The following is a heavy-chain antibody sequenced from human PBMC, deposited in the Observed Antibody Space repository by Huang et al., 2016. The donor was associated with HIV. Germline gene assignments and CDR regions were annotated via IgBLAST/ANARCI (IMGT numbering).Heavy chain of an antibody. Sequence: EVQLLESGGGLVQPGGSLRFSCAASGFIFGTYAMHWVRQAPGKCRGLFSTISGSGGDIHYADSGKGRFTISRDNSKSTLYLQMNSLRAEDTAVYYCANAGGSSAFDIWGQGTMVTVSS. V-gene: IGHV3-23*01. J-gene: IGHJ3*02. CDR1: GFIFGTYA. CDR2: ISGSGGDI. CDR3: ANAGGSSAFDI. D-gene: IGHD2-8*02.